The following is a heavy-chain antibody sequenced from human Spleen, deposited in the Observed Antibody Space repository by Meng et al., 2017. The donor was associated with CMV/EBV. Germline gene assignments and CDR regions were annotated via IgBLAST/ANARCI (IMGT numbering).Heavy chain of an antibody. CDR3: ARGGYSGYDLHLLFDY. J-gene: IGHJ4*02. V-gene: IGHV4-59*01. D-gene: IGHD5-12*01. Sequence: SETLSLTCAVSGGSFSGYYWIWVRQTPGKGLEWIGYIYYSGSTNYNPSLKSRVTISVDTSKNQFSLKLSSVTAADTAVYYCARGGYSGYDLHLLFDYWGQGTLVTVSS. CDR2: IYYSGST. CDR1: GGSFSGYY.